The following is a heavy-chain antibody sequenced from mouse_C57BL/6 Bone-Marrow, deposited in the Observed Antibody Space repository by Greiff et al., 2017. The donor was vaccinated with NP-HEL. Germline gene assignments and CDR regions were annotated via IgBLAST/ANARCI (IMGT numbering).Heavy chain of an antibody. CDR1: GYAFTSYW. V-gene: IGHV1-69*01. J-gene: IGHJ2*01. CDR3: TRGDYDS. CDR2: IDPSDGYT. D-gene: IGHD2-4*01. Sequence: QVQLQQPGAELVMPGASVKLSCKASGYAFTSYWMHWVKQRPGQGLEWIGEIDPSDGYTNYNQKFKGKSTLTVDKSSSTADMQLSSLTADDSAYYYCTRGDYDSCDQGNTPTVTS.